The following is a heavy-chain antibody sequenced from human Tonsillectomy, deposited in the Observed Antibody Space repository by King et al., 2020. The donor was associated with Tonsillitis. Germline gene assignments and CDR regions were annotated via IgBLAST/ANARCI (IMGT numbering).Heavy chain of an antibody. J-gene: IGHJ4*02. D-gene: IGHD6-19*01. CDR2: IYYNGST. CDR3: AKTSSTYYFDF. Sequence: VQLQESGPGLVNPSETLSLTCTVSGVSINGHCWSWIRQPPGKGLEWIGYIYYNGSTNYNPSLKSRVTISVDTSKNQFSLKLSSVTAADTAVYLCAKTSSTYYFDFWGQGALVTVSS. V-gene: IGHV4-59*11. CDR1: GVSINGHC.